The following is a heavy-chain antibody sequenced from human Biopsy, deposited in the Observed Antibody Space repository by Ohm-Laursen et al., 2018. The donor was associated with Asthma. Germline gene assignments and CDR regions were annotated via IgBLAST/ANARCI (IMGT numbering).Heavy chain of an antibody. J-gene: IGHJ4*02. CDR2: IWYDGSNK. CDR3: ARDREYSSGWYQPLFDY. CDR1: GFTFSDYG. D-gene: IGHD6-19*01. Sequence: SLRLSCTAPGFTFSDYGLHWVRQAPGKGLEWVAVIWYDGSNKYYADSVKGRFTISRDNSKNTLYLQMNSLRAEDTAVYYCARDREYSSGWYQPLFDYWGQGTLVTVSS. V-gene: IGHV3-33*08.